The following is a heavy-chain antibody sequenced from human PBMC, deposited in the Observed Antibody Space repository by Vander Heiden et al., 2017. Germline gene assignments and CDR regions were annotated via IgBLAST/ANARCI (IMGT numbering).Heavy chain of an antibody. CDR1: GGTFSSHA. V-gene: IGHV1-69*01. CDR2: IITIFGTT. Sequence: QVQLEQSGAEVRKPGSTVKVSCKASGGTFSSHALNWVRQAPGQGLEGMGVIITIFGTTKYEENFQDRVTITADESTKTAYKDLSSLRSEDTAVYYCATKEIVPEAGGGGNGMDVWGQGTTVTVS. CDR3: ATKEIVPEAGGGGNGMDV. D-gene: IGHD2-15*01. J-gene: IGHJ6*02.